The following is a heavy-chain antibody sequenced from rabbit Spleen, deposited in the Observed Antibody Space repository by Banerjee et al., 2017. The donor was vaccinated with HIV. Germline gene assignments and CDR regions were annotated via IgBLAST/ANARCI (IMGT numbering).Heavy chain of an antibody. CDR3: ARNFDL. Sequence: QSLEESGGDLVKPGASLTLTCTASGFDFSRNVMCWVRQAPGKGLEWIGTIYAGSTGTTDYASWAKGRFTISKTSSTTVTLQMTSLTGADTATYFCARNFDLWGPGTLVTVS. J-gene: IGHJ4*01. CDR1: GFDFSRNV. V-gene: IGHV1S40*01. CDR2: IYAGSTGTT.